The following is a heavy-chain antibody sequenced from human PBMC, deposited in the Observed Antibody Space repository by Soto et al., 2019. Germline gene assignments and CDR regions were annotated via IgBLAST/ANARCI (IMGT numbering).Heavy chain of an antibody. Sequence: EVQVLESGGGLVQPGGSLRLSCAASGFTISSSAMTWVRRAPGKGLEWISSISGDGKATYYADSVKGRFPISRDCSNSQLYLQRNCLRVEDTDTYFCAKITRSWGRGTLVTVAS. J-gene: IGHJ5*02. D-gene: IGHD3-3*01. CDR3: AKITRS. CDR2: ISGDGKAT. V-gene: IGHV3-23*01. CDR1: GFTISSSA.